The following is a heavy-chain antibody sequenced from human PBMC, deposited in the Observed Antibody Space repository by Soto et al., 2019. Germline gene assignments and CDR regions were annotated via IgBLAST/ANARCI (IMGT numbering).Heavy chain of an antibody. Sequence: SETLSLTCAVYGGSFSGYYWSWIRQPPGKGLEWIGEINHSGSTNYNPSLKSRVTISVDTSKNQFSLKLSSVTAADTAVYYCARGVGVNTHDLYYYDSSGSNFDYWGQGTLVTVSS. V-gene: IGHV4-34*01. CDR2: INHSGST. CDR1: GGSFSGYY. J-gene: IGHJ4*02. D-gene: IGHD3-22*01. CDR3: ARGVGVNTHDLYYYDSSGSNFDY.